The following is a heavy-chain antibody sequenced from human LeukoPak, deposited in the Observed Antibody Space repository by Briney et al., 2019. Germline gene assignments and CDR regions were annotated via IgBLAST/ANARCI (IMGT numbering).Heavy chain of an antibody. CDR1: GGSISSYY. Sequence: PSETLSLTCTVSGGSISSYYWSWIRQPPGKGLEWIGYIYYSGSTNYNPSLESRVTISVDTSKNQFSLKLSSVTAADTAVYYCARHYYDILTGYFYFDYWGQGTLVTVSS. D-gene: IGHD3-9*01. CDR2: IYYSGST. CDR3: ARHYYDILTGYFYFDY. J-gene: IGHJ4*02. V-gene: IGHV4-59*08.